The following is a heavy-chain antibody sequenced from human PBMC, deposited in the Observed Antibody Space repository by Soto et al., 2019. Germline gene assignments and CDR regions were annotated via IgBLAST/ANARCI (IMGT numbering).Heavy chain of an antibody. CDR1: GFTFSSYG. D-gene: IGHD2-21*02. Sequence: QVQLVESGGGVVQPGRSLRLSCAASGFTFSSYGMHWVRQAPGKGLEWVAVIWYDGSNKYYADSVKGRFTISRDNSKNTLYLQMNSLRAEDTAVYYCASVCGGACWGIDYWGQGTLVTVSS. V-gene: IGHV3-33*01. CDR3: ASVCGGACWGIDY. J-gene: IGHJ4*02. CDR2: IWYDGSNK.